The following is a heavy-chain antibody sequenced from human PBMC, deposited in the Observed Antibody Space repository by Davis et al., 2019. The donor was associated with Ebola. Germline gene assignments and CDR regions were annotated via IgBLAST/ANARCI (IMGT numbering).Heavy chain of an antibody. D-gene: IGHD6-13*01. Sequence: GGSLRLSCSASGFTFSTYTMHWVRQAPGKGLEYVSAISSNGGSTYYADSVKGRFTISRDNAKNSLYLQMNGLRDEDTAMYYCARRGTSSWYAGWFDPWGQGTLVTVSS. CDR3: ARRGTSSWYAGWFDP. CDR1: GFTFSTYT. V-gene: IGHV3-64*04. CDR2: ISSNGGST. J-gene: IGHJ5*02.